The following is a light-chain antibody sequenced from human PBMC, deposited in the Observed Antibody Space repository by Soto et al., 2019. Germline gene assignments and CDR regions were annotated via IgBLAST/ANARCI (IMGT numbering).Light chain of an antibody. CDR2: VAS. CDR1: QSVSSSY. Sequence: EIVLTQSPGTLSLSPGERATLSCRASQSVSSSYLAWYQQKPGQAPRLLIYVASSRATGVPDRFSGSGSGTDFTLTISRLEPEDFAVYYCQQYGGSYTFGQGTKLEIK. V-gene: IGKV3-20*01. J-gene: IGKJ2*01. CDR3: QQYGGSYT.